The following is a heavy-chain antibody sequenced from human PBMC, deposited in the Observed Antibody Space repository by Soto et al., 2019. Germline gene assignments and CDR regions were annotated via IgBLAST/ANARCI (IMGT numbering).Heavy chain of an antibody. D-gene: IGHD3-22*01. CDR2: ISAYNGNT. Sequence: ASVKVSCKASGYTFTSYGISWVRQAPGQGLEWMGWISAYNGNTNYAQKLQGRVTMTTDTSTSTAYMELRSLRSNDTAVYYCARDLRDYYDSSGYWSYWGQGTLVTVSS. CDR1: GYTFTSYG. CDR3: ARDLRDYYDSSGYWSY. J-gene: IGHJ4*02. V-gene: IGHV1-18*01.